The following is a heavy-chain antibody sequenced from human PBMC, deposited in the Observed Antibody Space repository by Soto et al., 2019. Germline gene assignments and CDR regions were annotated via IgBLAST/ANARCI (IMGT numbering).Heavy chain of an antibody. CDR3: ARDRRVVTASRVDY. V-gene: IGHV1-18*04. D-gene: IGHD2-21*02. CDR1: GYTFTSYG. CDR2: ISAYNGNT. Sequence: GASVKVSCKASGYTFTSYGISWVRQAPGQGLEWMGWISAYNGNTNYAQKLQGRVTMTTDTSTSTAYMELRSLRPDDTAVYYCARDRRVVTASRVDYWGQGTLVTVSS. J-gene: IGHJ4*02.